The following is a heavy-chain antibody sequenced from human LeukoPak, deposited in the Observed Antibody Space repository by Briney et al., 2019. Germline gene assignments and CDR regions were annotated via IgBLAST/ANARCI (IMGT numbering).Heavy chain of an antibody. D-gene: IGHD6-13*01. CDR1: GVTFSTCC. Sequence: GSLRLSCGASGVTFSTCCMSWVRQAPGKGLEWVSIGKGDGSETASVASVTGRFSISRENAEPSPYLQMSSLRAAHTAVYYCAKDWGSGQAGLDFWGQGTLVTVSS. J-gene: IGHJ4*02. CDR3: AKDWGSGQAGLDF. CDR2: GKGDGSET. V-gene: IGHV3-7*04.